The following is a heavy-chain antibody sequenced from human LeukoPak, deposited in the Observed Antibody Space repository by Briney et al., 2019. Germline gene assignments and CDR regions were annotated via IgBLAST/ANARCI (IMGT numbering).Heavy chain of an antibody. Sequence: SETLSLTCAVYGGSFSGYYWSWIRQPPGKGLEWIGEIDHSGSTNYNPSLKSRVTISVDTSKNQFSLKLSSVTAADTAAYYCASTLYLYYYDSSGYYYWGQGTLVTVSS. CDR3: ASTLYLYYYDSSGYYY. D-gene: IGHD3-22*01. J-gene: IGHJ4*02. V-gene: IGHV4-34*01. CDR1: GGSFSGYY. CDR2: IDHSGST.